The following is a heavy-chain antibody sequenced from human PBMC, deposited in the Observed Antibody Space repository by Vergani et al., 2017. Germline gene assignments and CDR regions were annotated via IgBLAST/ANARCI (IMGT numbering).Heavy chain of an antibody. J-gene: IGHJ4*02. CDR2: IWYDGSNK. CDR3: AREYDVGEYYFDY. CDR1: GFTFSSYG. Sequence: QVQLVESGGGVVQPGRSLRLSCAASGFTFSSYGMHWVRQAPGKGLEWVAVIWYDGSNKYYADSVKGRFTISRDNSKNTLYLQMNSLRAEDTAVYYCAREYDVGEYYFDYWGQGTLVTVSS. D-gene: IGHD1-26*01. V-gene: IGHV3-33*01.